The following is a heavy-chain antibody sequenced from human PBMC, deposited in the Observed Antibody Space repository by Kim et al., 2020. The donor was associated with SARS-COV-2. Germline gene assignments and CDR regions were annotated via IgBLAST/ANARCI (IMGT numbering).Heavy chain of an antibody. CDR3: AKVPDLIVATIIDY. D-gene: IGHD5-12*01. V-gene: IGHV3-23*01. Sequence: DSGKGRFTISRDNSKNTLYLQMNSLRAEDTAVYYCAKVPDLIVATIIDYWGQGTLVTVSS. J-gene: IGHJ4*02.